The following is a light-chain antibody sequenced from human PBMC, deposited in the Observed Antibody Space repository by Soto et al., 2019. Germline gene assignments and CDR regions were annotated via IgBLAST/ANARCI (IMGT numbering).Light chain of an antibody. V-gene: IGKV1-5*01. J-gene: IGKJ1*01. Sequence: DIQMTQSPSTLSASVGDRVTITCRASQSVSNWLAWYQQKRGKAPELLIFDASILKSGVPSRFSGSGSGTEFTLTISSLQSDDFATYYCQQYNSYSAFGQGTKVEIK. CDR2: DAS. CDR3: QQYNSYSA. CDR1: QSVSNW.